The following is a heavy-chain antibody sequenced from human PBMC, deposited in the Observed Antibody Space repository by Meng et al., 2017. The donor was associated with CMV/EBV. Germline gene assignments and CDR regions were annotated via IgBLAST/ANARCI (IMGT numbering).Heavy chain of an antibody. J-gene: IGHJ4*02. D-gene: IGHD6-6*01. CDR2: IRRKANSYAT. Sequence: LKLSCAALGFTFSGAAMKGVSQGSGKGLEWVGRIRRKANSYATAYAASVKGRFTISRDDSKNTAYLQMNSLKTEDTAVYYCASSSGDYWGQGTLVTVSS. CDR1: GFTFSGAA. V-gene: IGHV3-73*01. CDR3: ASSSGDY.